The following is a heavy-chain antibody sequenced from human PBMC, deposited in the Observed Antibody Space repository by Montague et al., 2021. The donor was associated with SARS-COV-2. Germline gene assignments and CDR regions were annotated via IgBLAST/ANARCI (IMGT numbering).Heavy chain of an antibody. D-gene: IGHD3-22*01. V-gene: IGHV4-59*01. CDR3: ARGPQEYRITMIVVDYWYFDL. CDR2: IYYSGST. Sequence: SETLSLTCTVSGGSISSYYLSWIRQPPGKGLEWIGYIYYSGSTNYNPSLKSQVTISVDTSKNQFSLKLSSVTAADTAVYYCARGPQEYRITMIVVDYWYFDLWGRGTLVTVSS. CDR1: GGSISSYY. J-gene: IGHJ2*01.